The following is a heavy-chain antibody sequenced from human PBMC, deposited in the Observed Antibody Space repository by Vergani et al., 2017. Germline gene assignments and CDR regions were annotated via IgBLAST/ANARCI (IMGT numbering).Heavy chain of an antibody. V-gene: IGHV4-39*07. CDR3: ARWGYSYGYHYFDY. CDR1: GGSISSSSYY. J-gene: IGHJ4*02. D-gene: IGHD5-18*01. CDR2: IYYSGST. Sequence: QLQLQESGPGLVKPSETLSLTCTVSGGSISSSSYYWGWIRPPPGKGLEWIGSIYYSGSTYYNPSLKSRVTISVDTSKNQFSLKLSSVTAADTAVYYCARWGYSYGYHYFDYWGQGTLVTVSS.